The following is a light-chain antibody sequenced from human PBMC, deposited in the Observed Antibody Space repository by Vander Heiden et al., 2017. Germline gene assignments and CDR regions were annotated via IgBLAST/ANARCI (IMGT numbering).Light chain of an antibody. V-gene: IGLV1-44*01. CDR2: GID. Sequence: QSVLTHPPSASGTPGQRVTLSCSGSSSNIGSNTVNWYQQLPVTAPRLLIYGIDQRPSGVPDRFSGSKSGTSASLAISGLQSEDEADYYCAAWDDSLNGVVFGGGTKLTVL. J-gene: IGLJ2*01. CDR3: AAWDDSLNGVV. CDR1: SSNIGSNT.